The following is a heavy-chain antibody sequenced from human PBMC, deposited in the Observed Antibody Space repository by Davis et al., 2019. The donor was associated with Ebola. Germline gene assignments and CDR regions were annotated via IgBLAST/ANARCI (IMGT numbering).Heavy chain of an antibody. J-gene: IGHJ4*02. V-gene: IGHV4-61*08. CDR3: AATPGYSSGWYFSS. CDR1: GGSISSGGYY. Sequence: SETLSLTCTVSGGSISSGGYYWSWIRQPPGKGLEWIGYIYYSGSTNYNPSLKSRVTISVDTSKNQFSLKLSSVTAADTAVYYCAATPGYSSGWYFSSWGQGTLVTVSS. D-gene: IGHD6-19*01. CDR2: IYYSGST.